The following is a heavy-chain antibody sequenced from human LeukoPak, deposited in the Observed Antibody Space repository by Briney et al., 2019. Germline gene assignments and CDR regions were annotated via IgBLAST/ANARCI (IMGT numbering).Heavy chain of an antibody. D-gene: IGHD3-3*01. Sequence: EGSLRLSCAASGFTFSDYYMSWIRQAPGKGLEWVSYISSSGSTIYYADSVKGRFTISRDNAKNSLYLQMNSLRAEDTAVYYCARDLDFWSGGYNWFDPWGQGTLVTVSS. CDR3: ARDLDFWSGGYNWFDP. V-gene: IGHV3-11*04. CDR2: ISSSGSTI. J-gene: IGHJ5*02. CDR1: GFTFSDYY.